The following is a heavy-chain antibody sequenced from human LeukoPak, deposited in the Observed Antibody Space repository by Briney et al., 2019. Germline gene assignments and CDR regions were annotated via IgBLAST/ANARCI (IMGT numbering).Heavy chain of an antibody. D-gene: IGHD3-10*01. Sequence: GGSLRLSCAASGFTFSSYAMSWVRQAPGKGLEWVSAISGSGGSTYYADSVKGRFTISRDNPKNTLYLQMNSLRAEDTAVYYCAKDLGSGSYVRPLYYYYGMDVWGQGTTVTVSS. J-gene: IGHJ6*02. V-gene: IGHV3-23*01. CDR3: AKDLGSGSYVRPLYYYYGMDV. CDR2: ISGSGGST. CDR1: GFTFSSYA.